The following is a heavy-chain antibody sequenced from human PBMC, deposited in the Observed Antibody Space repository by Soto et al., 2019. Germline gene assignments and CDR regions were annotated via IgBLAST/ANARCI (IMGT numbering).Heavy chain of an antibody. CDR2: LVPLFGKG. CDR1: GGTFNNFA. Sequence: QVQLVQSGAEVKKPGSSVKVSCKASGGTFNNFAISWVRQAPGQGLEWMGGLVPLFGKGNYAQKFQGRVTITADDPTTTAYVELSRLRSERTALYYCARSASFYASGTTVFRQPFDFWGQGPLVTVSS. CDR3: ARSASFYASGTTVFRQPFDF. V-gene: IGHV1-69*01. J-gene: IGHJ5*01. D-gene: IGHD3-10*01.